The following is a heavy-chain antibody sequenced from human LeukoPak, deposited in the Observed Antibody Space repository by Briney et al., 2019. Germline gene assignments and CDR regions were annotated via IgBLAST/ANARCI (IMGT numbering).Heavy chain of an antibody. CDR3: AKAGSSSSGSFDY. J-gene: IGHJ4*02. D-gene: IGHD6-6*01. CDR2: ISGRGGNT. CDR1: GFTFMNYA. Sequence: GGSLRLSCAASGFTFMNYAVTWVRQAPGKGLEWVSAISGRGGNTYYADSVKGRFTISRDNSENTLYLQMNSLRAEDMALYYCAKAGSSSSGSFDYWGQGTLVTVSS. V-gene: IGHV3-23*01.